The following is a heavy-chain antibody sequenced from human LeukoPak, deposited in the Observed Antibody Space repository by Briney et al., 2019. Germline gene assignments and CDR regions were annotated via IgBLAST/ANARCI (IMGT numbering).Heavy chain of an antibody. CDR1: GFTFSSYE. V-gene: IGHV3-48*03. Sequence: GGSLRLSCAASGFTFSSYEMNWVRQVPGKGLEWVSYSDTSGSTVYYADSVKGRFTISRDSAKNALYLQMNSLRAEDTAVYYCASLIVVVADNDAFDIWGQGTMVTVSS. D-gene: IGHD2-15*01. CDR3: ASLIVVVADNDAFDI. J-gene: IGHJ3*02. CDR2: SDTSGSTV.